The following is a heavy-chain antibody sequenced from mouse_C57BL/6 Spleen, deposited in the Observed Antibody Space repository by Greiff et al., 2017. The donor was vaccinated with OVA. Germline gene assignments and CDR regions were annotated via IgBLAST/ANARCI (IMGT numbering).Heavy chain of an antibody. J-gene: IGHJ4*01. Sequence: VQLKESGPELVKPGASVKISCKASGYSFTDYNMNWVKQSNGKSLEWIGVINPNYGTTNYNQKFKGKATLTVDQSSSTAYMQLNSLTSEDSAVYYCAMYYDYDAMDYWGQGTSVTVAS. CDR2: INPNYGTT. CDR1: GYSFTDYN. V-gene: IGHV1-39*01. D-gene: IGHD1-1*01. CDR3: AMYYDYDAMDY.